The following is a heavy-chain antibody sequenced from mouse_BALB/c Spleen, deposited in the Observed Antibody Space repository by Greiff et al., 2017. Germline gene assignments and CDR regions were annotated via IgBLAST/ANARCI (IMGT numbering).Heavy chain of an antibody. V-gene: IGHV5-6-4*01. CDR1: GFTFSSYT. CDR2: ISSGGSYT. Sequence: EVKLVESGGDLVKPGGSLKLSCAASGFTFSSYTMSWVRQTPEKRLEWVATISSGGSYTYYPDSVKGRFTISRDNAKNTLYLQMSSLKSEDTAMYYCTRDDYRYDFAYWGQGTLVTVSA. CDR3: TRDDYRYDFAY. J-gene: IGHJ3*01. D-gene: IGHD2-14*01.